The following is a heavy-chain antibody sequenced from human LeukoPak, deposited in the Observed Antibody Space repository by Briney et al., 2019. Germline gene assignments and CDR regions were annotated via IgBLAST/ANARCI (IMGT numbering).Heavy chain of an antibody. V-gene: IGHV3-9*01. Sequence: AGRSLRLSCAASGFTFDDYAMHWVRQAPGKGLEWGSGIRWNSGSIGYADSVKGRFTISRDNAKHYLYLQMNSLRAEDTALFYCAKDMIPVYCSGGSCYSGINYGMDVWGQGTTVTVSS. CDR3: AKDMIPVYCSGGSCYSGINYGMDV. CDR1: GFTFDDYA. J-gene: IGHJ6*02. CDR2: IRWNSGSI. D-gene: IGHD2-15*01.